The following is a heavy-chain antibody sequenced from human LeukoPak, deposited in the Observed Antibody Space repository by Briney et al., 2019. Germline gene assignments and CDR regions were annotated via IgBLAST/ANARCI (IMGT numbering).Heavy chain of an antibody. CDR3: ARSKDVAGPGTNAFDI. CDR1: GGSISSYY. CDR2: IYYSGST. J-gene: IGHJ3*02. D-gene: IGHD6-13*01. Sequence: SETLSLTCTVSGGSISSYYWSWIRQPPGKGLEWIGYIYYSGSTNYNPSLKSRVTISVDTSKNQFSLKLSSVTAADTAVYYCARSKDVAGPGTNAFDIWGQGTMVTVSS. V-gene: IGHV4-59*01.